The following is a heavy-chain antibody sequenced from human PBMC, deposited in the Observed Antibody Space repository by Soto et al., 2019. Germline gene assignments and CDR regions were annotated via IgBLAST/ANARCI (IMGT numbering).Heavy chain of an antibody. CDR3: ARAAKRVMISDY. J-gene: IGHJ4*02. Sequence: QVQLQQWGAGLLKPSETLSLTYAVYGGSFSGNSWSWIRQSPGKGLAWIGEINHSGSTNYNPYLKSRVTISVDTSKNQYSLKLSSVTAGDTAVYYCARAAKRVMISDYWGQGTLVTVSS. CDR1: GGSFSGNS. V-gene: IGHV4-34*01. D-gene: IGHD3-16*01. CDR2: INHSGST.